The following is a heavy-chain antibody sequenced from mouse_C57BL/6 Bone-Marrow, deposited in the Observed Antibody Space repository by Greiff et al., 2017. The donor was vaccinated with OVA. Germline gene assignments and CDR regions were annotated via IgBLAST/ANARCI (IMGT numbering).Heavy chain of an antibody. D-gene: IGHD1-1*01. J-gene: IGHJ4*01. V-gene: IGHV1-42*01. CDR2: INPSTGGT. CDR1: GYSFTGYY. Sequence: VQLKQSGPELVKPGASVKISCKASGYSFTGYYMNWVKQSPEKSLEWIGEINPSTGGTTYNQKFKAKATLTVDKSSSTAYMQLKSLTSEDSAVYYCARTTTFMDYWGQGTSVTVSS. CDR3: ARTTTFMDY.